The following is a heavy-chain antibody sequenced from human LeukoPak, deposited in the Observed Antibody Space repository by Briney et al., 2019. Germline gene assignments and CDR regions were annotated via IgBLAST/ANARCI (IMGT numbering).Heavy chain of an antibody. J-gene: IGHJ4*02. V-gene: IGHV3-9*01. CDR2: ISWNSGSL. Sequence: GRSLRLSCAASGFTFDDYAMHWVRQAPGKGLEWVSGISWNSGSLGYADSVKGRFTISRDNAKNSLYLQMNSLRAEDTALYYCAKSDSSGYYYGLGNYWGQGTLVTVSS. CDR3: AKSDSSGYYYGLGNY. CDR1: GFTFDDYA. D-gene: IGHD3-22*01.